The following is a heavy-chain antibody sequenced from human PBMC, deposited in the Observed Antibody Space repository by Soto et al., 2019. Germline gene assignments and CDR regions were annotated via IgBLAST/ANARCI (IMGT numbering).Heavy chain of an antibody. CDR1: GFTFSSFT. D-gene: IGHD1-26*01. J-gene: IGHJ4*02. CDR2: TSSTGGTS. CDR3: AKDRVGGTYPYYFDY. Sequence: SGGSLRLSCAASGFTFSSFTMSWVRQAPGKGLEWVSGTSSTGGTSSYADSVKGRFTISRDNTKNTLYLQMSSLRAEDTAVYYCAKDRVGGTYPYYFDYWGQGSVVTVS. V-gene: IGHV3-23*01.